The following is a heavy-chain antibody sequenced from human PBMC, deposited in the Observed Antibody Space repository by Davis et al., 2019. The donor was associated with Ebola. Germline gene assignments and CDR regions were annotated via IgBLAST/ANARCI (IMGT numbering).Heavy chain of an antibody. V-gene: IGHV3-49*04. CDR1: GFTFGAYA. J-gene: IGHJ4*02. CDR2: VRSKAYGGTT. D-gene: IGHD4-23*01. CDR3: TRDYGGNSDY. Sequence: GGSLRLSCTASGFTFGAYAMSWVRQAPGKGLEWVGFVRSKAYGGTTEYAASVKGRFTISRDDSKSIAYLQMNSLKTEDTAVYYCTRDYGGNSDYWGQGTLVTVSS.